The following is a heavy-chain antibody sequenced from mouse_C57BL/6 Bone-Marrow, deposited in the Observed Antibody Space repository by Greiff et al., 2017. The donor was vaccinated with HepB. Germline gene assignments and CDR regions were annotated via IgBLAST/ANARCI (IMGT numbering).Heavy chain of an antibody. V-gene: IGHV7-3*01. CDR2: IRNKANGYTT. J-gene: IGHJ2*01. Sequence: EVHLVASGGGLVQPGGSLSLSCAASGFTFTAYYMSWVRQPPGKALEWLGFIRNKANGYTTEYSASVNGRFTSSRDNSHIILYLQMNALRAEDSVTYYGARPVYSFFDYWGQGTTLTVSS. CDR3: ARPVYSFFDY. CDR1: GFTFTAYY.